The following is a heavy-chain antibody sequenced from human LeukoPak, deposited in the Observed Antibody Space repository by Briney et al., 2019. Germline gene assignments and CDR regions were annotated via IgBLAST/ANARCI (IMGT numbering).Heavy chain of an antibody. J-gene: IGHJ2*01. D-gene: IGHD2-8*01. CDR1: GFTFSSYA. CDR2: ISDSGDNT. Sequence: GGSLRLSCVASGFTFSSYAMSWVRQAPGKGLEWVSTISDSGDNTYYADSVKGRFTISRDNSKNTLYLQMNSLTADDTAFYFCAKSSRGGMYYTYWFFDLWGRGTLVSVSS. CDR3: AKSSRGGMYYTYWFFDL. V-gene: IGHV3-23*01.